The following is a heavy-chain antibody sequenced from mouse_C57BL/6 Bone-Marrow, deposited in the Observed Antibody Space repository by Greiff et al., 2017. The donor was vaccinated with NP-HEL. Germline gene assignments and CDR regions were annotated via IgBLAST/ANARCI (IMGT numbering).Heavy chain of an antibody. Sequence: VQLQQSGPELVKPGASVKISCKASGYTFTDYYMNWVKQSHGKSLEWIGDINPNNGGTSYNQKFKGKATLTVDKSSSTAYMELRSLTSEDSAVYYCARRRLPLDYWGQGTTLTVSS. CDR1: GYTFTDYY. CDR2: INPNNGGT. V-gene: IGHV1-26*01. CDR3: ARRRLPLDY. J-gene: IGHJ2*01.